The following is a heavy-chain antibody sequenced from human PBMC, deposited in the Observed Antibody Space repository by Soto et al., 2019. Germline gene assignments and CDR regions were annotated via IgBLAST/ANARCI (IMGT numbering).Heavy chain of an antibody. CDR1: GFTFINFD. J-gene: IGHJ4*02. CDR2: LSNSGRKN. Sequence: PWGSLRLSCAASGFTFINFDIHLFRQSPFKWLEWVAFLSNSGRKNYYADSVEGRFTISRDNSKNTLYLQMHSLRTEDTAVYFCARVATVYDDNLAGFYFPYWGQGTLVTVS. CDR3: ARVATVYDDNLAGFYFPY. V-gene: IGHV3-30*04. D-gene: IGHD3-22*01.